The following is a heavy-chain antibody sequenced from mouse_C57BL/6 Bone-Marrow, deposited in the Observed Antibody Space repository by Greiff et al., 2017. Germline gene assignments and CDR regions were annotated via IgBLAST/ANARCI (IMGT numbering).Heavy chain of an antibody. V-gene: IGHV1-81*01. CDR1: GYTFTSYC. CDR3: SRGRRYDYDRPWFDY. J-gene: IGHJ3*01. D-gene: IGHD2-4*01. Sequence: QVQLQQSGAELARPGASVKLSCKASGYTFTSYCISWVKQRTGQGLEWIGEIYPTSGNTYYNEKFKSKATLTADKSSNTAYMELRSLTSEDSAVFFGSRGRRYDYDRPWFDYWGQGTPLTVSA. CDR2: IYPTSGNT.